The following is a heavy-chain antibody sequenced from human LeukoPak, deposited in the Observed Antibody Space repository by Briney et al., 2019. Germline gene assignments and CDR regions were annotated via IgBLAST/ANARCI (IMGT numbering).Heavy chain of an antibody. CDR1: GGSISSGGYY. Sequence: SETLSLTCTVSGGSISSGGYYWSWIRQHPGKGLEWIVYIYYSGSTYYNPSLKSRVTISVDTSKNQFSLKLSSVTAADTAVYYCARAPGYCSSTSCYRGNGWFDPWGQGTLVTVSS. V-gene: IGHV4-31*03. D-gene: IGHD2-2*02. J-gene: IGHJ5*02. CDR3: ARAPGYCSSTSCYRGNGWFDP. CDR2: IYYSGST.